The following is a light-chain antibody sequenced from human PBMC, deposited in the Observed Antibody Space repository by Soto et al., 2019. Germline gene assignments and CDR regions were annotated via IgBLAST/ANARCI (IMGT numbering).Light chain of an antibody. CDR2: DVN. CDR3: SSYASSNTQV. Sequence: QSALTQPASVSGSPGQSITVSCIGTSSDVGGYNYVSWYQHHPGKAPKLMIHDVNNRPSGVSNRFSGSKSGNTASLTISGLQAEDEAYYYCSSYASSNTQVFGGGTKLTAL. V-gene: IGLV2-14*03. CDR1: SSDVGGYNY. J-gene: IGLJ3*02.